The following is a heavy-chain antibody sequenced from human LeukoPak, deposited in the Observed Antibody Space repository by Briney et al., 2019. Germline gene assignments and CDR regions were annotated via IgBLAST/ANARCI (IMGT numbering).Heavy chain of an antibody. CDR2: ISSSSSTI. J-gene: IGHJ6*03. CDR1: GFTFSSYN. V-gene: IGHV3-48*01. Sequence: PGGSLRLSCAAWGFTFSSYNMNWVRQAPGKGVEWGSYISSSSSTIYYAGSVKGRFTISRDGAKNSLYLQMNSLRAEDTAVYYCARALGYTYGHGIYYYHMDVWGIGTTVTVSS. D-gene: IGHD5-18*01. CDR3: ARALGYTYGHGIYYYHMDV.